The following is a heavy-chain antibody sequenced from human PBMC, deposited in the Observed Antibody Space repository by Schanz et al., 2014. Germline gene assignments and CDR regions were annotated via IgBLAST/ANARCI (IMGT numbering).Heavy chain of an antibody. CDR2: ISGSGGST. CDR3: AKLSSSGRLAGYFDY. D-gene: IGHD6-19*01. CDR1: GFAFSSYS. Sequence: QLVGSGGGLIQPGGSLRLSCTASGFAFSSYSMNWVRQAPGKGLEWVSAISGSGGSTYYADSVKGRFTISRDNSKNTLYLQMSSLRAEDTAIYYCAKLSSSGRLAGYFDYWGQGALVTVSS. V-gene: IGHV3-23*04. J-gene: IGHJ4*02.